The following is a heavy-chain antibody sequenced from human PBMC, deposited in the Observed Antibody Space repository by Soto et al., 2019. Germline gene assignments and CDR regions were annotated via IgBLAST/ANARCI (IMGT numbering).Heavy chain of an antibody. CDR3: ANGQAIGSCFDP. CDR2: IIPVFGTS. CDR1: GGSFGTDV. Sequence: QVQLVQSGAEVKKPGSSVTVSCKASGGSFGTDVITWVRQAPGQGLEWVGAIIPVFGTSTAAEIFQGRVSFTADKSTNTAYMELPNLTSDDTAVYYCANGQAIGSCFDPWGQGSLVTVSS. D-gene: IGHD1-1*01. V-gene: IGHV1-69*06. J-gene: IGHJ5*02.